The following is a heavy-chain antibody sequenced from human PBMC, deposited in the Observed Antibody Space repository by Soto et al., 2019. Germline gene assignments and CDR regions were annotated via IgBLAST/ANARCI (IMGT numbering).Heavy chain of an antibody. D-gene: IGHD2-15*01. J-gene: IGHJ4*02. CDR3: ARDQDTYGQAVFDS. CDR1: GFTLSSRW. CDR2: IKTDGTST. V-gene: IGHV3-74*01. Sequence: EVQLVESGGGLVQPGGSLRLSCAASGFTLSSRWMHWVRQAPGKGLVWVSRIKTDGTSTSYADSVKGRFTISRDNAKNTLYLQMNSLRAEDTAMYYCARDQDTYGQAVFDSCGQGTLVTVSS.